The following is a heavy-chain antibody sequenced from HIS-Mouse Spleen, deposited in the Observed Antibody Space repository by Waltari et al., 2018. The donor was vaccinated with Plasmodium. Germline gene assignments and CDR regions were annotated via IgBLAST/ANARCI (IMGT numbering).Heavy chain of an antibody. D-gene: IGHD3-9*01. CDR2: INHSGST. Sequence: QVQLQQWGAGLLKPSETLSLTCAVYGGSFRGYYWSWIRQPPGTGLEWIGEINHSGSTNYNPSLKSRVTISVDTSKNQFSLKLSSVTAADTAVYYCARAPIRDAFDIWGQGTMVTVSS. V-gene: IGHV4-34*01. J-gene: IGHJ3*02. CDR3: ARAPIRDAFDI. CDR1: GGSFRGYY.